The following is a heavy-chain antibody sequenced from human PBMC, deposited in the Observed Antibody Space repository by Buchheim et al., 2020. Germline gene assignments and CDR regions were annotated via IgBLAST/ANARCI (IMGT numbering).Heavy chain of an antibody. J-gene: IGHJ4*02. CDR2: INEDGSFT. Sequence: EVQLEESGGGLVQPGGSLRLSCAASGFTLRTYWMHWVRQAPGKGLEWVSRINEDGSFTNYADSVQGRFTIPRENAEKTLYLQMTSLRVEDTAMYYCARDLSGSQDYWGQGTL. CDR3: ARDLSGSQDY. D-gene: IGHD1-26*01. CDR1: GFTLRTYW. V-gene: IGHV3-74*01.